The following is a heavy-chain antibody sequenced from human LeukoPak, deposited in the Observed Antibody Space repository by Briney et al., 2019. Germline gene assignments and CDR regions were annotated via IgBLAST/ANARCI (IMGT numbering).Heavy chain of an antibody. Sequence: PGGSLRLSCAASGFTFSSYAMSWVRQAPGKGLEWVSAISGSGGSTYYADSVKGRFTIPRDNAKNTLYLQMNSLRAEDTAVYYCAKDGGSSWYGNWFDPWGQGTLVTVSS. CDR3: AKDGGSSWYGNWFDP. CDR1: GFTFSSYA. J-gene: IGHJ5*02. D-gene: IGHD6-13*01. CDR2: ISGSGGST. V-gene: IGHV3-23*01.